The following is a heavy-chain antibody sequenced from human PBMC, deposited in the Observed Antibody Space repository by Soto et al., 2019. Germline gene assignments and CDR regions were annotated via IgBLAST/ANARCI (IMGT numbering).Heavy chain of an antibody. J-gene: IGHJ6*02. V-gene: IGHV3-30*18. Sequence: GGSLRLSCAASGFTFSSYGMHWVRQAPGKGLEWVAVISYDGSNKYYADSVKGRFTISRDNSKNTLYLQMNSLRAEDTAVYYCAKDRSYYYHGMDVWGQGTTVTVSS. CDR1: GFTFSSYG. CDR2: ISYDGSNK. CDR3: AKDRSYYYHGMDV.